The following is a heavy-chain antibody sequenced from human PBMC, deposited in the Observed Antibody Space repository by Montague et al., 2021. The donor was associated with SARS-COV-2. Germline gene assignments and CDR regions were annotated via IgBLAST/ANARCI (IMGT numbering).Heavy chain of an antibody. CDR2: IFYTGST. V-gene: IGHV4-59*12. Sequence: SETLSLTCTVSGDSINTYYWNWIRQPPGKGLEWLGSIFYTGSTNYNPSLKSRVTISLDTSKNQFFLEVTSVTAADTAVYYCARQAAGSYFYYGVDVWGQGTTVTVSS. CDR1: GDSINTYY. CDR3: ARQAAGSYFYYGVDV. D-gene: IGHD6-13*01. J-gene: IGHJ6*02.